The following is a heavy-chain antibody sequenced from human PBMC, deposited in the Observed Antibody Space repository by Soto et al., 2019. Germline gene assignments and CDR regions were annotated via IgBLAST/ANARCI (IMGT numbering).Heavy chain of an antibody. CDR1: GFTFSSYW. D-gene: IGHD3-22*01. CDR2: INSDGSST. CDR3: ARDRVTMIVVNGMDV. V-gene: IGHV3-74*01. J-gene: IGHJ6*02. Sequence: EVQLVESGGGLVQPGGSLRLSCAASGFTFSSYWMHWVRQAPGKGLVWVSRINSDGSSTSYADSVKARFTISRDNAKNTLYLQMNSLRAEDTAVYYCARDRVTMIVVNGMDVWGQGTTVTVSS.